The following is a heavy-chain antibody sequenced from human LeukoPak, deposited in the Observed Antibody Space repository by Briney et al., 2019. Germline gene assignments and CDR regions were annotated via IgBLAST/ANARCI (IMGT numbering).Heavy chain of an antibody. D-gene: IGHD4-11*01. CDR1: GFTFSSYA. J-gene: IGHJ4*02. CDR2: ISGSGGST. V-gene: IGHV3-23*01. Sequence: GGSLRLSCAASGFTFSSYAMSWVRQAPGKGLEWVSGISGSGGSTYYADSVRGRFTISRDNSKNTLYLQMNSLRAEDTAVYYCAKDLGDRNYDYWGQEPLVTVSS. CDR3: AKDLGDRNYDY.